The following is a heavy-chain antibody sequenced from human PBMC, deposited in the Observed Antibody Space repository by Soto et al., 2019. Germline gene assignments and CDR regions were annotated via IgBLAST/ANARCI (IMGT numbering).Heavy chain of an antibody. Sequence: GGSLRLSCAASGFTFSSYAMSWVRQAPGKGLEWVSAISGSGGSTYYADSVKGRFTISRDNSKNTLDLQMNSLRAEDTAVYYCAKDGDIVVVPAASGAGTTAGDYWGQGTLVTVSS. CDR3: AKDGDIVVVPAASGAGTTAGDY. V-gene: IGHV3-23*01. D-gene: IGHD2-2*01. J-gene: IGHJ4*02. CDR2: ISGSGGST. CDR1: GFTFSSYA.